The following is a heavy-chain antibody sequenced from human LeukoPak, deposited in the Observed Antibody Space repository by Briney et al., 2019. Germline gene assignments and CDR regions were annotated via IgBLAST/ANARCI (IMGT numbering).Heavy chain of an antibody. Sequence: GGSLRLSCAASGFTISNDEINWVRQARGKGLEWVSYISSSGDTIYYADSVKGRFTISRDNAKSSLYLQMNSLRAEDTAVYYCARDGGTRLKYSFGYGDYWGQGTLVTVSS. J-gene: IGHJ4*02. V-gene: IGHV3-48*03. CDR1: GFTISNDE. CDR2: ISSSGDTI. D-gene: IGHD3-22*01. CDR3: ARDGGTRLKYSFGYGDY.